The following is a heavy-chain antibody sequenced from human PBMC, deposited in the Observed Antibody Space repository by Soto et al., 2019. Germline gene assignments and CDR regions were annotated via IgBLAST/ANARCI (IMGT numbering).Heavy chain of an antibody. D-gene: IGHD7-27*01. Sequence: MQLVQSGAEVKKPGASVKVSCKAFGYTFTGYYMHWVRQAPGQGLEWMGWINPNSGATTYTQNFQGRVTMTRDTSIATVYMELRSLRSDDAALFYCARGGLTQGALGDSFEIWGQGTVVTVSS. V-gene: IGHV1-2*02. J-gene: IGHJ3*02. CDR3: ARGGLTQGALGDSFEI. CDR2: INPNSGAT. CDR1: GYTFTGYY.